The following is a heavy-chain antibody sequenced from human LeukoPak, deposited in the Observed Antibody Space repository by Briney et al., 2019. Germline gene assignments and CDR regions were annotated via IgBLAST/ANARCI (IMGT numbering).Heavy chain of an antibody. J-gene: IGHJ4*02. Sequence: SVKVSCKASGGTFSSYAISWVRQAPGQGLEWMGGIIPIFGTANYAQKFQGRVTITADKSTSTAYMELSSLRSEDTAVYYCARVWQSGSYLYYFDYWGQGTLVTVSS. D-gene: IGHD1-26*01. CDR1: GGTFSSYA. V-gene: IGHV1-69*06. CDR3: ARVWQSGSYLYYFDY. CDR2: IIPIFGTA.